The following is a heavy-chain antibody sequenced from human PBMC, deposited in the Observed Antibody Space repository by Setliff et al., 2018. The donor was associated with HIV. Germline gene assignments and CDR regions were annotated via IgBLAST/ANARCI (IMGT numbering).Heavy chain of an antibody. J-gene: IGHJ4*02. V-gene: IGHV4-59*02. CDR3: ARGGKWLAFDY. CDR1: GGSVSSYH. D-gene: IGHD6-19*01. CDR2: IYFSGST. Sequence: LSLTCAVSGGSVSSYHWSWIRQPPGKGLEWIGYIYFSGSTNYNPSLKSRVTISVNTSKIQFSLKLRSVTAADTAVYYCARGGKWLAFDYWGQGTLVTVSS.